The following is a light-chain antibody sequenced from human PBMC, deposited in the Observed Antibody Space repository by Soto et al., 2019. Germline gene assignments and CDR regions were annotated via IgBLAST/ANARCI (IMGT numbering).Light chain of an antibody. CDR2: ATS. J-gene: IGKJ1*01. CDR3: QQTYSAPQT. CDR1: QSISSY. Sequence: DIQMTQSPSSLSAFVGDRVTITCRASQSISSYLNWYQQKPGKAPNLLIYATSILQSGVPSRFSGSGSGTDFTLTISSLQADDFATYFCQQTYSAPQTFGQGTKVEIK. V-gene: IGKV1-39*01.